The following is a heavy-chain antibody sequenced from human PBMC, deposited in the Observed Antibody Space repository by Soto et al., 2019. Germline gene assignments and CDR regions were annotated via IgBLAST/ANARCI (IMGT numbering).Heavy chain of an antibody. CDR1: GFTFSSYW. Sequence: GSLSLSCAASGFTFSSYWMHWVRQAPGKGLVWVSRINSDGSSTSYADSVKGRFTISRDNAKNTLYLQMNSLRAEDTAVYYCARDHYYGPYGMDVWGQGTTVTVSS. V-gene: IGHV3-74*01. D-gene: IGHD3-10*01. CDR2: INSDGSST. CDR3: ARDHYYGPYGMDV. J-gene: IGHJ6*02.